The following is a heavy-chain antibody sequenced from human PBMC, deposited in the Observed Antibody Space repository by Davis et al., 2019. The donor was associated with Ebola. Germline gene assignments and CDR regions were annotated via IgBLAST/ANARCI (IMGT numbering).Heavy chain of an antibody. Sequence: SETLSLTCTVSGGSVSSGSYYWSWIRQPPGKGLEWIGYIYYSGSTNYNPSLKSRVTISVDTSKNQFSLKLSSVTAADTAVYYCARGLQWLPDAFDIWGQGTMVTVSS. D-gene: IGHD6-19*01. J-gene: IGHJ3*02. CDR1: GGSVSSGSYY. CDR3: ARGLQWLPDAFDI. V-gene: IGHV4-61*01. CDR2: IYYSGST.